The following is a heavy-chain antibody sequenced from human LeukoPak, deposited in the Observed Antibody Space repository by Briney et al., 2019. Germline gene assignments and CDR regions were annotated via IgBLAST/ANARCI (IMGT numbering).Heavy chain of an antibody. Sequence: PGGSLRLSCAAPGFTFSSYGMHWVRQAPGKGLEWVAFIRYDGSNKYYADSVKGRFTISRDNSKNTLYLQMNSLRAEDTAVYYCAKELRYFDWLPHGYYYYMDVWGKGTTVTISS. CDR1: GFTFSSYG. V-gene: IGHV3-30*02. CDR3: AKELRYFDWLPHGYYYYMDV. D-gene: IGHD3-9*01. J-gene: IGHJ6*03. CDR2: IRYDGSNK.